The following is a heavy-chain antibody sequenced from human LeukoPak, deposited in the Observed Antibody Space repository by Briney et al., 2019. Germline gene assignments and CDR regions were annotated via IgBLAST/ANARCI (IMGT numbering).Heavy chain of an antibody. D-gene: IGHD3-9*01. Sequence: SETLSLTCTVSGGSISNYYWSWIRQSPVKGLEWIGFIYYSGSTNYNPSLKSRVTISVDTSKNQFSLKLSSVTAADTAVYYCASLRHFEPYYMDVWGKGTTVTVSS. CDR2: IYYSGST. CDR1: GGSISNYY. CDR3: ASLRHFEPYYMDV. J-gene: IGHJ6*03. V-gene: IGHV4-59*01.